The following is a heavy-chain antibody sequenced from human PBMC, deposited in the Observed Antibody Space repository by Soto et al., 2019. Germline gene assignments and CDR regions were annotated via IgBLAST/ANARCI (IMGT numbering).Heavy chain of an antibody. CDR3: APADNSNYLSWFDP. V-gene: IGHV3-23*01. CDR2: ISGSGGST. J-gene: IGHJ5*02. CDR1: GFTLRSYA. D-gene: IGHD4-4*01. Sequence: PGGTLRLSCSASGFTLRSYAMSWVRQAPGKGLEWVSAISGSGGSTYYADSVKGRFTISRDNSKNTLYLQMNSLRAEDTAVYYCAPADNSNYLSWFDPWGQGTLVTVSS.